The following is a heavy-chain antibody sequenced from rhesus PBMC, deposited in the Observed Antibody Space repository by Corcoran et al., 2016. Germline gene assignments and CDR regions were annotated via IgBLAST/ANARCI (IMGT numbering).Heavy chain of an antibody. CDR1: GGSLSSNS. V-gene: IGHV4-169*01. D-gene: IGHD6-25*01. J-gene: IGHJ5-1*01. Sequence: QLQLQESGPGLVKPSETLSVTCAVSGGSLSSNSWSWIRQPPGKGLEWIGRIYGSGRNTNYNPSLKSRVTLSVDTSKNQLSLKLSSVTAADTAVYYCARPGIADVWGPGVLVTVSS. CDR2: IYGSGRNT. CDR3: ARPGIADV.